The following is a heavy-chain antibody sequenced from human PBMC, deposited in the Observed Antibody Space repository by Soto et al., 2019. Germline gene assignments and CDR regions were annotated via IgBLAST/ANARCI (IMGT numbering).Heavy chain of an antibody. CDR3: ARSVEGHFDY. CDR2: ITSDTKTI. J-gene: IGHJ4*02. D-gene: IGHD6-19*01. V-gene: IGHV3-48*02. CDR1: RFRFSIYS. Sequence: EVQLVESGGGLVQPGGSLRLSCAANRFRFSIYSINWVRQAPGKGLEWSAYITSDTKTIKYADSVKGRFTISRDNDKNLVYFQMNSLRDEDTAVYYCARSVEGHFDYWGQGTVVTVSS.